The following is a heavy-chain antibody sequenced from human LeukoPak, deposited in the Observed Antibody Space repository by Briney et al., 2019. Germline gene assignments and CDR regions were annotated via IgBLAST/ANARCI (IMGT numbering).Heavy chain of an antibody. D-gene: IGHD4-17*01. V-gene: IGHV1-69*05. CDR1: GGTFSSCA. CDR3: ARVHGDYPYSYYMDV. J-gene: IGHJ6*03. CDR2: IIPIFGTA. Sequence: SVKVSCKASGGTFSSCAISWVRQAPGQGLEWMGRIIPIFGTANYAQKFQGRVTITTDESTSTAYMELSSLRSEDTAVYYCARVHGDYPYSYYMDVWGKGTTVTVSS.